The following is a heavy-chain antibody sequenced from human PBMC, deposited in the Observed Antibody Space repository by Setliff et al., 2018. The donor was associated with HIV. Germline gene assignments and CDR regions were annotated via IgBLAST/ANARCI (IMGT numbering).Heavy chain of an antibody. CDR2: LYSGFST. CDR3: ARVVDPDYSDYYYHYMDV. D-gene: IGHD4-4*01. Sequence: LRLSCAASGLAVNENYMTWVRQAPGKGLESVSILYSGFSTYYADSVRGRFSISRASSRNPLFLQMDDLRPEDTAVYYCARVVDPDYSDYYYHYMDVWGRGTTVTVSS. CDR1: GLAVNENY. J-gene: IGHJ6*03. V-gene: IGHV3-66*02.